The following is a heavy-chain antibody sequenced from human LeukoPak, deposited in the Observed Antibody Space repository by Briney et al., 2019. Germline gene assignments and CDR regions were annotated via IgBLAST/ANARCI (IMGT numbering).Heavy chain of an antibody. D-gene: IGHD3-16*01. CDR1: GGSFSGYY. CDR3: ARFLYDDPY. V-gene: IGHV4-34*01. Sequence: SETLSLTCAVYGGSFSGYYWSWIRQPPGKGLEWIGEINHSGSTNYNPSLKSRVTISVDTSKNQFSLKLSSVTAADTAVYYCARFLYDDPYWGQGTLVTVSS. J-gene: IGHJ4*02. CDR2: INHSGST.